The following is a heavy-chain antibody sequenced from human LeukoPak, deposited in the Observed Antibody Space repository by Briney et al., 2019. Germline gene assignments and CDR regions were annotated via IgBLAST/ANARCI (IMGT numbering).Heavy chain of an antibody. D-gene: IGHD3-9*01. CDR2: IYYSGST. J-gene: IGHJ3*02. V-gene: IGHV4-59*01. CDR1: GGSISSYY. Sequence: SETLSLTCTVSGGSISSYYWSWIRQPPGKGLEWIGYIYYSGSTNYNPSLKSRVTISVDTSKNQFSLKLSSVTAADTAVYYCARTLLLTGYPDAFDIWGQGTMVTVSS. CDR3: ARTLLLTGYPDAFDI.